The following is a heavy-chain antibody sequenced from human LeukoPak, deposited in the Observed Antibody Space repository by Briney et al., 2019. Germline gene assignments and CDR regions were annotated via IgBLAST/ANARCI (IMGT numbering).Heavy chain of an antibody. J-gene: IGHJ6*03. V-gene: IGHV4-59*01. CDR3: ARGIRGWELLNYYYYMDV. Sequence: SETLSLTFSVPGPSISIYYCSSIRQPPGRGLGWVVYVYYIGSTNYNPSLKSRVTISVDTSKNQFSLKLSSVTAADTAVYYCARGIRGWELLNYYYYMDVWGKGTTVTVSS. CDR2: VYYIGST. CDR1: GPSISIYY. D-gene: IGHD1-26*01.